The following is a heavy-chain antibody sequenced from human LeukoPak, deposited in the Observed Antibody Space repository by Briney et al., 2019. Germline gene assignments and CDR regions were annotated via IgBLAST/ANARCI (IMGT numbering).Heavy chain of an antibody. Sequence: GASVKVSCKASGGTFSSYVISWVRQAPGQGLEWMGGIIPELGTANYAQKFQGTVTITADVSATTVYMVLNSLRSEDTAVYYCAREPEPAITMVRGEVFDIWGQGTMVIVSS. CDR2: IIPELGTA. J-gene: IGHJ3*02. CDR3: AREPEPAITMVRGEVFDI. V-gene: IGHV1-69*13. CDR1: GGTFSSYV. D-gene: IGHD3-10*01.